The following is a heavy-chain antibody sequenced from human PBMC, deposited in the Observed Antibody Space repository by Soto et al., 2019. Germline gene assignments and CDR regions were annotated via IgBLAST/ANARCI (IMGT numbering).Heavy chain of an antibody. CDR2: IDSNGGT. D-gene: IGHD3-10*01. Sequence: SETLSLTCTFPYHSSTNHKWRSIRQPPGRRLEWIGYIDSNGGTSYNPSLQSRVTISIDTSTKQFFLKLSSVTAADTAVYYCVRQGFGRLHGLVDVWGQGTTVS. V-gene: IGHV4-59*08. CDR1: YHSSTNHK. J-gene: IGHJ6*02. CDR3: VRQGFGRLHGLVDV.